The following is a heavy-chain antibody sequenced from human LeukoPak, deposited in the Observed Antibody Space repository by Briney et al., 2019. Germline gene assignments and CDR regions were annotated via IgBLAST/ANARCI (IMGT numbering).Heavy chain of an antibody. Sequence: GGSLRLSCAASGFTFRNYAIHWVRQAPGKGLEWVTVISNDGSNKYYADSVKGRFTISRDNSKNTLYLQMNSLRAEDTAVYYCAKQGHYYDSSGYFDYWGQGTLVTVSS. J-gene: IGHJ4*02. CDR1: GFTFRNYA. D-gene: IGHD3-22*01. CDR2: ISNDGSNK. V-gene: IGHV3-30*04. CDR3: AKQGHYYDSSGYFDY.